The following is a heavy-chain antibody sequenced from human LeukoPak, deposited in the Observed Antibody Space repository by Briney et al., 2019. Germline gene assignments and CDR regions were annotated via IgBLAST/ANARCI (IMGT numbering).Heavy chain of an antibody. J-gene: IGHJ5*02. D-gene: IGHD3-22*01. CDR3: ARDVYDSSGYYRISDARWFDP. CDR2: INPSGGST. V-gene: IGHV1-46*01. CDR1: GYTFTSYY. Sequence: ASVKVSCKASGYTFTSYYMHWVRQAPGQGLEWMGIINPSGGSTSYAQKFQGRVTMTRDMSTSTVYMELSSLRSEDTAVYYCARDVYDSSGYYRISDARWFDPWGQGTLVTVPS.